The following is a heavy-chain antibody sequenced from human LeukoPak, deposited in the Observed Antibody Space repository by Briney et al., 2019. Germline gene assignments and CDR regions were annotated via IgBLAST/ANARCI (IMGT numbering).Heavy chain of an antibody. D-gene: IGHD5-12*01. J-gene: IGHJ4*02. Sequence: ASVKVSCKASGYTFTGYYMHWVRQAPGQGLEWMGWINPNSGGTNYAQKFQGRVTMTRDTSISTAYMELSRLRSDDTAVYYCARGGEDIYSGYEFDYWGQGTLVTVSS. CDR2: INPNSGGT. CDR3: ARGGEDIYSGYEFDY. V-gene: IGHV1-2*02. CDR1: GYTFTGYY.